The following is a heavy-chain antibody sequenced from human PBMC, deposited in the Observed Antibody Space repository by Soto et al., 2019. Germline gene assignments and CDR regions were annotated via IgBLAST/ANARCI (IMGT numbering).Heavy chain of an antibody. CDR3: ANHFYYYDSSVLPIGPSFDI. Sequence: GASVKVSCKASGYTFTSYGISWVRQAPGQGLEWMGWISAYNGNTNYAQKLQGRVTMTTDTSTSTAYMELRSLRSDDTAVYYCANHFYYYDSSVLPIGPSFDIWGQGTMVTGS. J-gene: IGHJ3*02. D-gene: IGHD3-22*01. CDR1: GYTFTSYG. CDR2: ISAYNGNT. V-gene: IGHV1-18*01.